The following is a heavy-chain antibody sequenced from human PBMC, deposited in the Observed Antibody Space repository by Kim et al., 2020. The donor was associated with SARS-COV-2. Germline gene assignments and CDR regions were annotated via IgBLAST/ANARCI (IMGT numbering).Heavy chain of an antibody. J-gene: IGHJ2*01. Sequence: ASVKVSCKVSGYTLTELSMHWVRQAPGKGLEWMGGFDPEDGETIYAQKFQGRVTMTEDTSTDTAYMELSSLRSEDTAVYYCATEGGILTGPKQTYYWYFDLWGRGTLVTVSS. CDR2: FDPEDGET. D-gene: IGHD3-9*01. CDR1: GYTLTELS. V-gene: IGHV1-24*01. CDR3: ATEGGILTGPKQTYYWYFDL.